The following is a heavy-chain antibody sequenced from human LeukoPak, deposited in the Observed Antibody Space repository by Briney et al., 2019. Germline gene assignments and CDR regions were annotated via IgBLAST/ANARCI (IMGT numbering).Heavy chain of an antibody. CDR1: GGTFSSYA. CDR3: ARAVPLVMVYEEIIPLPYYYYGMDV. V-gene: IGHV1-69*13. Sequence: GASVKVSCKASGGTFSSYAISWVRQAPGQGLEWMGGIIPIFGTANYAQKFQGRVTITADESTSTAYMELSSLRSEDTAVYYCARAVPLVMVYEEIIPLPYYYYGMDVWGQGTTVTVSS. D-gene: IGHD2-8*01. J-gene: IGHJ6*02. CDR2: IIPIFGTA.